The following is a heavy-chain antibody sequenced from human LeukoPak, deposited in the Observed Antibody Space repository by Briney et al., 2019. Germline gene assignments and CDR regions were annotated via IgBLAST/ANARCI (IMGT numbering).Heavy chain of an antibody. Sequence: PSETLSLTCAVYGGSFSGYYWSWIRQPPGKGLEWIGEINHSGSTNYNPSLKSRVTISVDTSKNQFSLKLSSVTAADTAVYYCARNAGNPPHWFDPWGQGTLVTVSS. V-gene: IGHV4-34*01. CDR1: GGSFSGYY. CDR3: ARNAGNPPHWFDP. D-gene: IGHD2/OR15-2a*01. CDR2: INHSGST. J-gene: IGHJ5*02.